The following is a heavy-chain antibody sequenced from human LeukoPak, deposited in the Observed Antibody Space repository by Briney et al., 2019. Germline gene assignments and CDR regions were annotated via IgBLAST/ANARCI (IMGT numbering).Heavy chain of an antibody. Sequence: PGGSLRLSCVASGFTFSNYEMNWVRQAPGKGLVWVSYISSSGSTTYYADSVKGRFTISRDNAKNSLFLQMNSLRAEDTAVYFCARMFEFWGQGTLVTASS. CDR3: ARMFEF. CDR1: GFTFSNYE. V-gene: IGHV3-48*03. CDR2: ISSSGSTT. J-gene: IGHJ4*02.